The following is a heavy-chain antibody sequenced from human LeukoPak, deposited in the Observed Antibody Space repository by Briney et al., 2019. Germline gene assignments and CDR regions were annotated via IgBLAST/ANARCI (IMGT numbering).Heavy chain of an antibody. CDR3: AKVEAVAGKSLDY. D-gene: IGHD6-19*01. Sequence: PGGSLRLSCAASGFTFSSYGMSWVRQAPGKGLEWVSAISGSGGSTYYADSVKGRFTISRDNSKNTLYLQMNSLRAEDTAVYYCAKVEAVAGKSLDYWGQGTLVTVSS. J-gene: IGHJ4*02. CDR2: ISGSGGST. CDR1: GFTFSSYG. V-gene: IGHV3-23*01.